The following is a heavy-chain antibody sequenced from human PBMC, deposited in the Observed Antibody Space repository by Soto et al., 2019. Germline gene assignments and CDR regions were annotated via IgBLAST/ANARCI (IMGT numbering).Heavy chain of an antibody. CDR3: AKDVSSRRWFDP. D-gene: IGHD3-16*01. Sequence: SETLSLTCAVSGASIRSYHWSFLRQPAGKGLEWIGRIQHTGNTNYNPSLKSRVTMSADTSKNQISLKMTSVTAADTAVYFCAKDVSSRRWFDPWGQGVRVTVSS. V-gene: IGHV4-4*07. J-gene: IGHJ5*02. CDR2: IQHTGNT. CDR1: GASIRSYH.